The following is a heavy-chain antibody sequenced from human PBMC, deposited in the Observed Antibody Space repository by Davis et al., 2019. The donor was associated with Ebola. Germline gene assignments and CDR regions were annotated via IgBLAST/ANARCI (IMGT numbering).Heavy chain of an antibody. J-gene: IGHJ4*02. V-gene: IGHV3-73*01. CDR1: GFTFSGSA. D-gene: IGHD4-17*01. Sequence: GESLKISCAASGFTFSGSAMHWVRQASGKGLEWVGRIRSKANSYATAYAASVKGRFTISRDDSKNTAHLQMNSLKTEDTAVYYCTTTTVTTNDYWGQGTLVTVSS. CDR3: TTTTVTTNDY. CDR2: IRSKANSYAT.